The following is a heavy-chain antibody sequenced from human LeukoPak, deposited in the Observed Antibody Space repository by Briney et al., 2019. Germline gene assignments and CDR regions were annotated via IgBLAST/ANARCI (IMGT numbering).Heavy chain of an antibody. CDR3: ARRQSSSVFDI. CDR2: ISWNSGSI. V-gene: IGHV3-9*01. Sequence: GGSLRLSCAASGFSFDDYAMHWVRQAPGKGLEWVSGISWNSGSIGYADSVKGRFTISRDNAKNSLYLQMNSLRAEDTALYYCARRQSSSVFDIWGQGTMVTVSS. J-gene: IGHJ3*02. CDR1: GFSFDDYA. D-gene: IGHD6-19*01.